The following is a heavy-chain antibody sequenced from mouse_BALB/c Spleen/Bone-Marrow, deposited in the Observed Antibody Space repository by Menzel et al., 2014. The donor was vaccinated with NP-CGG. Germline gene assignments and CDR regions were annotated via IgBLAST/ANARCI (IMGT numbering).Heavy chain of an antibody. CDR3: ARRGPYYALDY. CDR1: GYTFTSYW. J-gene: IGHJ4*01. V-gene: IGHV1-87*01. CDR2: IYPGDGDT. Sequence: QVQLQQSGAELARPGASVKLSCKASGYTFTSYWMQWVKQRPGQGLEWIGTIYPGDGDTRYTQKFKGKATLTADKSSSTAYMQLSSLASEDSAVDYCARRGPYYALDYWGQGTSVTVSS.